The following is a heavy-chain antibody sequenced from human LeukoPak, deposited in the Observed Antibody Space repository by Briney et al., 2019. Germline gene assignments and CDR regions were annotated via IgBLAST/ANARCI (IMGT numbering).Heavy chain of an antibody. CDR3: ARDSKSLGANLLFDY. V-gene: IGHV3-66*01. D-gene: IGHD1-26*01. Sequence: GGPLSSSVAASDFTVIRTKLGGFGRLQGKGLSGASVIYSGGSTYYADSVKGRFTISRDNSKNTLYLQMNSLRAEDTAVYYCARDSKSLGANLLFDYWGQGTLVTVSS. J-gene: IGHJ4*02. CDR2: IYSGGST. CDR1: DFTVIRT.